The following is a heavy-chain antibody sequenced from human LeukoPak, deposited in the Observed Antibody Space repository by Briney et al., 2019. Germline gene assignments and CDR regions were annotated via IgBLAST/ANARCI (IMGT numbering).Heavy chain of an antibody. V-gene: IGHV1-18*01. Sequence: ASVKVSCKTSGYTFFSYGITWVRQAPGQGLEWMGWISANNGDTKYAPKFQGRVTMTTESNTRTAYLDVRSLRSDDTAVYYCARDGVHSGTTDFWGQGTLITAAS. J-gene: IGHJ4*02. CDR1: GYTFFSYG. CDR3: ARDGVHSGTTDF. CDR2: ISANNGDT. D-gene: IGHD1-1*01.